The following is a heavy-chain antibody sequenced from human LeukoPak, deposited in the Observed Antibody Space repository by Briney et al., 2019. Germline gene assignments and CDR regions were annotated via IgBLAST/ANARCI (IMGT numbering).Heavy chain of an antibody. CDR2: VYYSGTT. CDR3: ARRATGIHALDH. J-gene: IGHJ3*01. D-gene: IGHD1-14*01. Sequence: SETLSLTCTVSGGSVSSGSQYWTWIRQPPGKGLEWIGYVYYSGTTIYNPSLKSRVTISADTAKNQFSLKLSSVTAADTAVYYCARRATGIHALDHWGQGTMVTVSS. CDR1: GGSVSSGSQY. V-gene: IGHV4-61*01.